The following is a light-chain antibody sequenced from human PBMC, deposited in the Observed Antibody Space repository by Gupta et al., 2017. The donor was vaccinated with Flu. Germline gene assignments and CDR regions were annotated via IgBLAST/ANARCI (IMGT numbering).Light chain of an antibody. J-gene: IGLJ3*02. CDR2: GNN. Sequence: QSVLAQPPSASGTPGQRVTISCSGTSSNIGTNTVTWYQQVPGTAPKLLIYGNNQRPSGVPDRFSGSKAGTSASLDISGLQSKDEAEDVCAEWDDSLTGWVFGGGTKLTGL. CDR1: SSNIGTNT. V-gene: IGLV1-44*01. CDR3: AEWDDSLTGWV.